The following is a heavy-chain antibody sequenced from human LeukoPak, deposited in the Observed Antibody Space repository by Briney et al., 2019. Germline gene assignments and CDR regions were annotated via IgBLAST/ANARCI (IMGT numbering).Heavy chain of an antibody. CDR2: ITSSGATT. V-gene: IGHV3-23*01. D-gene: IGHD5-24*01. CDR3: AKEFIAGDGHVDCDS. Sequence: GGSLRLSCAASGFTISTYAMTWVRQAPGKGLEWVSSITSSGATTYYADSVKGRFTISRDISKNTLYLQMNSLIAEDSAVYYCAKEFIAGDGHVDCDSWGQGTLVTVSS. CDR1: GFTISTYA. J-gene: IGHJ4*02.